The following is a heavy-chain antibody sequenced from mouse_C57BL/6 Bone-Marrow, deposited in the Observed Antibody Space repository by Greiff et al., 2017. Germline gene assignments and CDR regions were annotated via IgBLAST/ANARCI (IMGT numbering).Heavy chain of an antibody. CDR3: ARDRAGDY. CDR2: ISDGGSYT. Sequence: VQLKESGGGLVKPGGSLKLSCAASGFTFSSYAMSWVRQTPEKRLEWVATISDGGSYTYYPDNVKGRFTISRDKAKNNLYLQMSHLKSEDTAMYYCARDRAGDYWGQGTTLTVSS. V-gene: IGHV5-4*01. D-gene: IGHD3-1*01. CDR1: GFTFSSYA. J-gene: IGHJ2*01.